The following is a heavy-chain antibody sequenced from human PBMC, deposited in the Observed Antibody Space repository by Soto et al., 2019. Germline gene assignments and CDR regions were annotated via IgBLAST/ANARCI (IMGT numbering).Heavy chain of an antibody. J-gene: IGHJ4*02. Sequence: EVQLLESGGGLVQPGGSLRLSCAASGFTFSSYAMSWVRQAPGKGLEWVSAISGSGGSTYYADSVKGRFTISRDNSKNTLYLQMHSLSAEDTAVYYCEKVPGRVSSQPDSSGYESGWILLGEFDYGGQGTLVTVAS. V-gene: IGHV3-23*01. D-gene: IGHD3-22*01. CDR2: ISGSGGST. CDR3: EKVPGRVSSQPDSSGYESGWILLGEFDY. CDR1: GFTFSSYA.